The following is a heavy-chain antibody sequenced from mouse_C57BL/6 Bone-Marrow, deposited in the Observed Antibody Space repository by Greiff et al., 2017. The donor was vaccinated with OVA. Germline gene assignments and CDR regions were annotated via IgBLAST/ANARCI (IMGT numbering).Heavy chain of an antibody. CDR1: GYSITSGYY. D-gene: IGHD2-1*01. CDR2: ISYDGSN. V-gene: IGHV3-6*01. CDR3: ARVGDLLWRFYAMDY. J-gene: IGHJ4*01. Sequence: EVKLQESGPGLVKPSQSLSLTCSVTGYSITSGYYWNWIRQFPGNKLEWMGYISYDGSNNYNPSLKNRISITRDTSKNQFFLKLNSVTTEDTATYYCARVGDLLWRFYAMDYWGQGTSVTVSS.